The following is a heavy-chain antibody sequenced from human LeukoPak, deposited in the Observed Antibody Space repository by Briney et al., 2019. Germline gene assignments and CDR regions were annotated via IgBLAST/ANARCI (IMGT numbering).Heavy chain of an antibody. Sequence: ASVTVSFTASGGTFSIYAISWVRQAPGQGLEWMGGIIPIFGTANYAQKFQGRVTITADESTSTAYMELSSLRSEDTAVCYCAHLLAAPARYWFDPWGQGTLVTVSS. CDR2: IIPIFGTA. D-gene: IGHD6-13*01. V-gene: IGHV1-69*13. CDR1: GGTFSIYA. J-gene: IGHJ5*02. CDR3: AHLLAAPARYWFDP.